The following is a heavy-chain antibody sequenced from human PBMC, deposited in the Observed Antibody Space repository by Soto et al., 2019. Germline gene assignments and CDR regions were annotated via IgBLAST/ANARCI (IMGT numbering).Heavy chain of an antibody. Sequence: VQLQESGPGLVKPSQTLSLTCAVSGGSISSGDSFWSWIRQPPGKGLEWIGYVFYTGSTYYNPSLKSRVSISVDTSKKQFSLKLSSVTAADTAVYYCAKAGSLGYWYFDLWGRGTLVTVSS. J-gene: IGHJ2*01. D-gene: IGHD1-26*01. CDR2: VFYTGST. CDR1: GGSISSGDSF. CDR3: AKAGSLGYWYFDL. V-gene: IGHV4-30-4*01.